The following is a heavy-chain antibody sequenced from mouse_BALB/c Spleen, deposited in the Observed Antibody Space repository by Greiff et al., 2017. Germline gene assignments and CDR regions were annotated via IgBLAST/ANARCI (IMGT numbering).Heavy chain of an antibody. CDR3: AGYYYAMDY. CDR1: GFTFSSYT. CDR2: ISNGGGST. Sequence: DVMLVESGGGLVQPGGSLKLSCAASGFTFSSYTMSWVRQTPEKRLEWVAYISNGGGSTYYPDTVKGRFTISRDNAKNTLYLQMSSLKSEDTAMYYCAGYYYAMDYWGQGTSVTVSS. V-gene: IGHV5-12-2*01. J-gene: IGHJ4*01.